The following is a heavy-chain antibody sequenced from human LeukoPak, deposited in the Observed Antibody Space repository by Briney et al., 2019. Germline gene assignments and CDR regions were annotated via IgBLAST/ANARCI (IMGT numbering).Heavy chain of an antibody. CDR1: GITFSSYW. CDR3: ARVEGPGTIRY. V-gene: IGHV3-7*01. Sequence: GGSLRLSCAASGITFSSYWMSWVRQAPGKGLEWVANIKQDGSEKYYVDSVKGRFTISRDNAKNSLYLQMNSLRAEDTAVYYCARVEGPGTIRYWGQGTLVTVSS. J-gene: IGHJ4*02. CDR2: IKQDGSEK. D-gene: IGHD3-10*01.